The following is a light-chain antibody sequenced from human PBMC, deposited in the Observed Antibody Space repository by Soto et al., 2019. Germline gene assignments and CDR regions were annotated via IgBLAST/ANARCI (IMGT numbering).Light chain of an antibody. CDR2: DAA. CDR1: QSVTYN. J-gene: IGKJ4*01. V-gene: IGKV3-11*01. Sequence: EIVLTQSPATLSLSPGDRATLSCRASQSVTYNLAWYQQKPGQAPGLLIYDAANRATGIPARFSGSGSGTDFTLTIISLEPEDSAVYYCQQRTIWPLTFGGGTRVEI. CDR3: QQRTIWPLT.